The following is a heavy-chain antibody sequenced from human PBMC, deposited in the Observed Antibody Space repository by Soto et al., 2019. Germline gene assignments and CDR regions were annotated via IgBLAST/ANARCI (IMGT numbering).Heavy chain of an antibody. CDR2: ISGSGGST. D-gene: IGHD6-6*01. J-gene: IGHJ6*02. CDR1: GFTFSSYA. V-gene: IGHV3-23*01. Sequence: EVQLLESGGGLVQPGGSLRLSCAASGFTFSSYAMSWVRQAPGKGLEWVSAISGSGGSTYYADSVKGRFTISRDNSKNTLYLQMNSLRAEDTAVYYCARDHPSIAARLFYGMDVWGQGTTVTVSS. CDR3: ARDHPSIAARLFYGMDV.